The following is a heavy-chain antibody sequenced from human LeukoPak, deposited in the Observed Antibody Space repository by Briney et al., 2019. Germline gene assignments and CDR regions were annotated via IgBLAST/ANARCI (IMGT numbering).Heavy chain of an antibody. Sequence: GGSLRLSCAAPGFTFRSYDMHWVRQAPGKGLEWVAVISYDGNKKYYADSVKGRFTISRDNSKDTLYLQMNSLRGEDTAVYYCAKIVGSGDYWGQGTLVTVSS. D-gene: IGHD1-26*01. CDR2: ISYDGNKK. CDR3: AKIVGSGDY. V-gene: IGHV3-30*18. CDR1: GFTFRSYD. J-gene: IGHJ4*02.